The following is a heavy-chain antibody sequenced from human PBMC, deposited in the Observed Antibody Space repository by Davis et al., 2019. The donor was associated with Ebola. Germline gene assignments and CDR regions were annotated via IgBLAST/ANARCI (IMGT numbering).Heavy chain of an antibody. Sequence: PGGPLRPSCASPGSPFSDIYLSWVRQAPGKGLEWLSFISGPSNDIYYADSVEGRFTISRDNDKNTLYLQMSSLRPEDTAVYYCARDATGIRGFGHWGQGALVTVSS. V-gene: IGHV3-11*01. D-gene: IGHD3-10*01. CDR2: ISGPSNDI. J-gene: IGHJ5*02. CDR3: ARDATGIRGFGH. CDR1: GSPFSDIY.